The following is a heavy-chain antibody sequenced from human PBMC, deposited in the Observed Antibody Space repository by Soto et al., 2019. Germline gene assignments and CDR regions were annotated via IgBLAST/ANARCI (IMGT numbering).Heavy chain of an antibody. CDR2: ISSYNGDT. V-gene: IGHV1-18*01. CDR3: ARGCGVVISAVTYGMDV. CDR1: GYTLSSHA. J-gene: IGHJ6*02. Sequence: VQLVQAGAEVQKPGASVMVSCKASGYTLSSHAFSWVRQAPGQGLEWLGWISSYNGDTRYAQKLQGRVTLTTDIYTTHGYMELRLVRSDDTDTYYCARGCGVVISAVTYGMDVWSEGPMVSVSS. D-gene: IGHD2-21*01.